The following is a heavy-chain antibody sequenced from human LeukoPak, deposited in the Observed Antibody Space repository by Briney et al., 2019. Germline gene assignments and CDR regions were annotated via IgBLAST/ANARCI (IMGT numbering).Heavy chain of an antibody. V-gene: IGHV4-30-4*08. Sequence: SETLSLTCTVSGGSISSGDYYWSWIRQPPGKGLEWIGYIYYSGSTYYNPSLKSRVTISVDTPKNQFSLKLGSVTAADTAVYYCARDRRSLYDFWSGYYMGGYFDYWGQGTLVTVSS. CDR3: ARDRRSLYDFWSGYYMGGYFDY. CDR2: IYYSGST. CDR1: GGSISSGDYY. J-gene: IGHJ4*02. D-gene: IGHD3-3*01.